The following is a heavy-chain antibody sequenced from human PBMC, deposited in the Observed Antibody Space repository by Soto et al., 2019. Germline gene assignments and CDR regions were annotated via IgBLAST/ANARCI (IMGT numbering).Heavy chain of an antibody. CDR1: GYTFSSNA. CDR2: INGGNGYA. J-gene: IGHJ6*02. V-gene: IGHV1-3*01. D-gene: IGHD3-10*01. CDR3: ARATYTSGGSPTFAMDV. Sequence: QVHLVQSGAEVKEPGASVRVSCKASGYTFSSNAIHWVRQAPGQELAWMGWINGGNGYAKYSQNFQARVTLTRDTYARTTYMELSSLRSEDTAIFYCARATYTSGGSPTFAMDVWGQGTTVTVSS.